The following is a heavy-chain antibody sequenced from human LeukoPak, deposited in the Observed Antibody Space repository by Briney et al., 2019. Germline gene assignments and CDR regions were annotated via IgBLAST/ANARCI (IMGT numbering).Heavy chain of an antibody. J-gene: IGHJ6*03. D-gene: IGHD3-10*01. Sequence: PGGSLRLSCAASGFTFSDYYMSWVRQAPGKGLEWVSYISSSGSTIYYADSVKGRFTISRDNAKNSLYLQMNSLRAEDTAVYYCARGKWSYRDYYYYMDVWGKGTTVTVSS. CDR3: ARGKWSYRDYYYYMDV. CDR2: ISSSGSTI. V-gene: IGHV3-11*04. CDR1: GFTFSDYY.